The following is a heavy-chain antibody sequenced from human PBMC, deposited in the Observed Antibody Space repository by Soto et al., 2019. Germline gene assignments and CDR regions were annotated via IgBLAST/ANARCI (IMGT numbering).Heavy chain of an antibody. CDR2: IYYSGST. D-gene: IGHD3-22*01. CDR3: ARDPRSGYDSSGYLASHGMDV. CDR1: GGSISSGGYY. Sequence: SETLSLTCTVSGGSISSGGYYWSWIRQHPGKGLEWIGYIYYSGSTYYNPSLKSRVTISVDTSKNQFSLKLSSVTAADTAVYYCARDPRSGYDSSGYLASHGMDVWGQGTTVTVSS. V-gene: IGHV4-31*03. J-gene: IGHJ6*02.